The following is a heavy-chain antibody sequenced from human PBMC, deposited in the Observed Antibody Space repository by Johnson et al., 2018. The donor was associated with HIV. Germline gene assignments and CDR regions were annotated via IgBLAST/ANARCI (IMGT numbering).Heavy chain of an antibody. Sequence: QMQLVESGGGVVQPGRSLRLSCAASGFSFSNYAMDWVRQAPGKGLEWVAFVSSDGNNKNYEDSVKGRCTISRDNSKNTVYLQMNSLRPEDTALYYCAKGRGSNWYTGAFDIWGQGTMVTVSA. V-gene: IGHV3-30*18. J-gene: IGHJ3*02. CDR2: VSSDGNNK. D-gene: IGHD6-13*01. CDR1: GFSFSNYA. CDR3: AKGRGSNWYTGAFDI.